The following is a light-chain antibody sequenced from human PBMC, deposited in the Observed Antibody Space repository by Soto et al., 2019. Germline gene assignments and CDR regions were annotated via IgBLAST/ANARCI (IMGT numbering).Light chain of an antibody. CDR3: QTWGTAIHV. V-gene: IGLV4-69*01. CDR1: SGHSSYA. J-gene: IGLJ1*01. CDR2: FNSDGSH. Sequence: QPVLTQSPSASASLGASVKLTCTLSSGHSSYAIAWHQQQPEKGPRYLMKFNSDGSHSKGDGIPDRFSGSSSGAERYLTISSLQSEDEADYYCQTWGTAIHVFGNGTKVTVL.